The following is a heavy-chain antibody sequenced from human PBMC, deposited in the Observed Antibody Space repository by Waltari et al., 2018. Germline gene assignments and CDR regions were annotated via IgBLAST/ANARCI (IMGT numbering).Heavy chain of an antibody. V-gene: IGHV3-48*01. J-gene: IGHJ6*02. Sequence: EVQLVESGGDLIQPGGSLRLSCAVSGLTFSLHSMNGVRQCPGKGLEWVSYISSTSGSMYYADSVKGRFTISRDNTRKSVYLQMNSLRVEDSAVYYCASGQDGTSFVLSFWGQGTKVTVSS. D-gene: IGHD3-16*01. CDR2: ISSTSGSM. CDR3: ASGQDGTSFVLSF. CDR1: GLTFSLHS.